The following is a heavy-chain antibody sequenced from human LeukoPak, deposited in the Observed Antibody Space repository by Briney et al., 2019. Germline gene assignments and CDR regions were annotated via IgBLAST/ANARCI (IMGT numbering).Heavy chain of an antibody. CDR2: ISSGSNYI. J-gene: IGHJ4*02. CDR1: GFTFSSYS. Sequence: KAGGSLRLSCAASGFTFSSYSMNWVRQAPGKGLEWVSSISSGSNYIFYADSLKGRFTISRDNAKNSLYLQMNSLRVEDTAVYYCARENEYTGGLDYWGQGTLVTVSS. CDR3: ARENEYTGGLDY. D-gene: IGHD2/OR15-2a*01. V-gene: IGHV3-21*01.